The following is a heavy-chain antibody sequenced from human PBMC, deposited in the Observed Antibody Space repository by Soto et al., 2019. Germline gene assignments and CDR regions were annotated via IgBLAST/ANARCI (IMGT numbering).Heavy chain of an antibody. D-gene: IGHD3-22*01. Sequence: QVHLLLQSGAEVKKPGSSVKVSCKASGGTPSNSAISWVRQAPGQGLEWMGGIIPVFGLVKYAQNFQGRVTITADESTNTSYMGLSSLSPEDTAVYYCAGGRIVVVGSRAYYGMDVWGQGTTVNVSS. V-gene: IGHV1-69*01. CDR2: IIPVFGLV. CDR1: GGTPSNSA. J-gene: IGHJ6*02. CDR3: AGGRIVVVGSRAYYGMDV.